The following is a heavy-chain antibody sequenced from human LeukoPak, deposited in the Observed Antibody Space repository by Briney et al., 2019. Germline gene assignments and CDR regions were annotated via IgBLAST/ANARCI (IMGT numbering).Heavy chain of an antibody. V-gene: IGHV3-66*01. D-gene: IGHD1-26*01. CDR2: IYSGGST. CDR1: GSTVSSNY. J-gene: IGHJ6*02. Sequence: PGGSLRLSCAASGSTVSSNYMSWVRQAPGKGLEWVSVIYSGGSTYYADSVKGRFTISRDNSKNTLYLQMNSLRAEDTAVYYCARDLVGATTQFGDYYYYGMDVWGQGTTVTVSS. CDR3: ARDLVGATTQFGDYYYYGMDV.